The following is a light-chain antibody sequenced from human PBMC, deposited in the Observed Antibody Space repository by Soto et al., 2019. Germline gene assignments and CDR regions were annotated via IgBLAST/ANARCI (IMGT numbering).Light chain of an antibody. V-gene: IGKV1-17*01. J-gene: IGKJ1*01. CDR2: AAS. CDR3: QQYDSSPPIT. Sequence: DIQMTQSPSSLSASVGDRVTITCRASQGIRNDLGWYQQRPGKAPKRLIYAASTLQPGVPSRFSGSGSGTDFTLTISGLEPEDFAVYYCQQYDSSPPITFGQGTKVDIK. CDR1: QGIRND.